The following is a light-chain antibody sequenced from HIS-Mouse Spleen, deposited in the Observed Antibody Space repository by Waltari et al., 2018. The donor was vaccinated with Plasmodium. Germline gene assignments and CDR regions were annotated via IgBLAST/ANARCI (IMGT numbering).Light chain of an antibody. CDR3: NARDSSGNHWV. CDR1: SLRSYY. Sequence: SSELTQDSAVSVALGQTVRITCQGDSLRSYYASWYQQKPGQAPVLVIYGKNNRPSGIPDRCSGSSSGNTASLTSTGAQAEDEADYYCNARDSSGNHWVFGGGTKLTVL. J-gene: IGLJ3*02. CDR2: GKN. V-gene: IGLV3-19*01.